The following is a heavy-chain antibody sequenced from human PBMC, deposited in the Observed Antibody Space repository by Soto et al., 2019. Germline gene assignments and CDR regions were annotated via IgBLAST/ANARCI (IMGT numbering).Heavy chain of an antibody. CDR3: TCVRTAIYFLDY. D-gene: IGHD5-18*01. CDR1: GFTFSSYA. J-gene: IGHJ4*02. CDR2: ISGSGGST. V-gene: IGHV3-23*01. Sequence: EVQLLESGGVLVQPGGSLRLSCAASGFTFSSYAMSLVRQAPGKGLEWVSAISGSGGSTSYADSVKGLFTISRDNSKNTLYLHMHSMRAEATVVNYCTCVRTAIYFLDYGGKGTLVPVAS.